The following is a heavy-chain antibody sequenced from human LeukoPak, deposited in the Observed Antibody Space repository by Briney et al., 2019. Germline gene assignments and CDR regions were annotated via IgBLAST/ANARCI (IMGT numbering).Heavy chain of an antibody. V-gene: IGHV3-30*02. D-gene: IGHD1-26*01. CDR1: GFTFSSYG. J-gene: IGHJ6*03. CDR3: AKDGSGKGGSYMEFYYYYMDV. Sequence: GGSLRLSCAASGFTFSSYGMHWVRQAPGKGLEWVAFIRYDGSNKYYADSVKGRFTISRDNSKNTLYLQMNSLRAEDTAVYYCAKDGSGKGGSYMEFYYYYMDVWGKGTTVTVSS. CDR2: IRYDGSNK.